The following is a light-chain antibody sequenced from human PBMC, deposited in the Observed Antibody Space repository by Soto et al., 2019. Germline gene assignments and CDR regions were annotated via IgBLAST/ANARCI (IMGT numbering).Light chain of an antibody. V-gene: IGKV3-20*01. CDR3: QQYGSSPSIT. CDR2: GAS. CDR1: QSVSSSY. Sequence: EIVLTQSPGTLSLSPGERATLSCRASQSVSSSYLAWYQQKPGQAPRLLIYGASSRATGITDRFGGSRSGTYFTLTISRLEPEDFAVYYCQQYGSSPSITFDQGTRLLSK. J-gene: IGKJ5*01.